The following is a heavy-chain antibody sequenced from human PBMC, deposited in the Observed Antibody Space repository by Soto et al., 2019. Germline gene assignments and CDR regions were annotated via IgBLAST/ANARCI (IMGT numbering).Heavy chain of an antibody. D-gene: IGHD3-3*01. Sequence: EVQLVESGGGSVQPGGSLRLSCAASGFTFSGYSMNWVRQAPGKGLEWVSYISSGSSAIYYADSVKGRFTISRDNAKNSLHLQMNSLRAEDTAVYYCARDGRLTYYDFWSGYFDYWGQGTLVTVSS. J-gene: IGHJ4*02. CDR3: ARDGRLTYYDFWSGYFDY. CDR2: ISSGSSAI. CDR1: GFTFSGYS. V-gene: IGHV3-48*01.